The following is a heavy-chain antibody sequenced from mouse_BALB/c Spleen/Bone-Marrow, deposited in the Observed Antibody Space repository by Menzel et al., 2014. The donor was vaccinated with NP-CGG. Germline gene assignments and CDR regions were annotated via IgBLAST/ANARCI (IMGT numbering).Heavy chain of an antibody. J-gene: IGHJ3*01. CDR2: IDPANGNT. CDR3: ANYYYGRSRLAY. CDR1: GFNIKDTY. D-gene: IGHD1-1*01. V-gene: IGHV14-3*02. Sequence: VQLQQSGAELVKPGASVKLSCTASGFNIKDTYMHWVKQRPEQGLEWIGRIDPANGNTKYDPKFQGKATITADTSSNTASLQLNSLTSEDTAGYDCANYYYGRSRLAYWGQGTLVTVSA.